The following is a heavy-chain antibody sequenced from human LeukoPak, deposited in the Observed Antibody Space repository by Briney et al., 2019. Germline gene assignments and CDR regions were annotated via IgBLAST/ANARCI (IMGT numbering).Heavy chain of an antibody. V-gene: IGHV1-18*01. Sequence: ASVKVSCKASGYTVTSYGISWVRQAPGQGPEWMGWISACNGNTKYAQKLQGRVTMTTDTSTSTAYMELRSLRSDDTAVYYCARDVTTVSKNWFDPWGQGTLVTVSS. J-gene: IGHJ5*02. CDR3: ARDVTTVSKNWFDP. CDR2: ISACNGNT. CDR1: GYTVTSYG. D-gene: IGHD4-11*01.